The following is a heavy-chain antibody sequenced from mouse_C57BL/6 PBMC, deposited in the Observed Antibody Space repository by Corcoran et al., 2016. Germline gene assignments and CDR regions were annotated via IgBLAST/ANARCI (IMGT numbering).Heavy chain of an antibody. CDR1: GYTFTTYG. D-gene: IGHD1-1*01. Sequence: QIQLVQSGPELKKPGETVKISCKASGYTFTTYGMSWVKQAPGKGLKWMGWINTYSGVPTYADDFKGRFAFSLETSASTAYLQINNLKNEDTATYFCARRLITTVVAPYAMDYWGQGTSVTVSS. V-gene: IGHV9-3*01. CDR3: ARRLITTVVAPYAMDY. CDR2: INTYSGVP. J-gene: IGHJ4*01.